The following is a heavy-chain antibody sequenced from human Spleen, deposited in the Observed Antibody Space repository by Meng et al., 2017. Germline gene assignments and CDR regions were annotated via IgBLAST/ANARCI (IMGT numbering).Heavy chain of an antibody. V-gene: IGHV4-4*03. CDR3: AGRAISGGGDY. D-gene: IGHD3-10*01. Sequence: QLDVSCPGVAIPHHPLSLIFAVSCGSITSSTGWSWARQSPKKGLEWIGEIFHSGSTSYNPSLRSRVTISVDKSKNQFSLKLSSVTAADTAVYYCAGRAISGGGDYWGQGTLVTVSS. CDR1: CGSITSSTG. CDR2: IFHSGST. J-gene: IGHJ4*02.